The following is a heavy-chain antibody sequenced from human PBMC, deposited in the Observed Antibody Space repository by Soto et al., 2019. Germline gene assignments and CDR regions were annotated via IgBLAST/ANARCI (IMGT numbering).Heavy chain of an antibody. D-gene: IGHD6-13*01. CDR3: AKVWQQPYWYFDL. CDR1: GFSFTNYA. J-gene: IGHJ2*01. V-gene: IGHV3-23*01. Sequence: HPGGSLRLSCEASGFSFTNYAISWVRQSPGKGLEWVSSVSGSGGGTYYADSVKGRFTISRDNSKDTLYLEMNSLRVEDTALYYCAKVWQQPYWYFDLWGRGTLVTVSS. CDR2: VSGSGGGT.